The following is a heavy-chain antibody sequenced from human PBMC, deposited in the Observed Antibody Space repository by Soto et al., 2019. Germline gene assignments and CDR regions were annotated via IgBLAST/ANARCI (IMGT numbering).Heavy chain of an antibody. CDR2: INAGNGNT. V-gene: IGHV1-3*01. CDR1: GYTFTSYA. D-gene: IGHD2-15*01. Sequence: ASVKVSCKASGYTFTSYAMHWVRQAPGQRLEWMGWINAGNGNTKYSQKFQGRVTITRDTSASTAYMELSSLRSEDTAVYYCARAGIVVVVAAPDLNWFDPWGQGTLVTVSS. J-gene: IGHJ5*02. CDR3: ARAGIVVVVAAPDLNWFDP.